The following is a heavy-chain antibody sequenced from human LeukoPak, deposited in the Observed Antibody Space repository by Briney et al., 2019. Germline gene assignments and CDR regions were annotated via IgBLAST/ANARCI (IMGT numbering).Heavy chain of an antibody. V-gene: IGHV1-18*01. CDR3: ARGATYYDFWSGLDY. J-gene: IGHJ4*02. D-gene: IGHD3-3*01. CDR1: GYTFTSYG. CDR2: ISAYNGNT. Sequence: GASVKVSCKASGYTFTSYGISWVRQAPGQGLEWMGWISAYNGNTNYAQKFQGRVTITADESTSTAYMELSSLRSEDTAVYYCARGATYYDFWSGLDYWGQGTLVTVSS.